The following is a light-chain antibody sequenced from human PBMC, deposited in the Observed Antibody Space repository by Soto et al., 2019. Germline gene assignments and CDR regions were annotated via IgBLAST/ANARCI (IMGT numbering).Light chain of an antibody. Sequence: NFMLTQPHSVSESPGKTVTISCTRSSGSIASNYVQWYQQRPGSSPTTIIYEDNLRPSGVPDRFSGSIDSSSNSASLTISGLKTEDEADYYCQSYDTSSQVFGGGTKLTVL. J-gene: IGLJ2*01. V-gene: IGLV6-57*01. CDR3: QSYDTSSQV. CDR1: SGSIASNY. CDR2: EDN.